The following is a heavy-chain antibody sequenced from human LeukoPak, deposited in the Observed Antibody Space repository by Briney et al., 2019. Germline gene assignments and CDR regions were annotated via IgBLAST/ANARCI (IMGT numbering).Heavy chain of an antibody. CDR2: IYSGGST. Sequence: GGSLRLSCAASGFTVSSNYMSWVRQAPGKGLEWASVIYSGGSTYYADSVKGRFTISRDNSKNTLYLQMNSLRAEDTAVYYCARGGRGYSYGSIFDYWGQGTLVTVSS. CDR1: GFTVSSNY. V-gene: IGHV3-53*01. D-gene: IGHD5-18*01. J-gene: IGHJ4*02. CDR3: ARGGRGYSYGSIFDY.